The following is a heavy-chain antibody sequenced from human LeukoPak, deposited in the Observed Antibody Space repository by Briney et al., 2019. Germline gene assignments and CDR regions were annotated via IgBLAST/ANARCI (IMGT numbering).Heavy chain of an antibody. Sequence: PGGSLRLSCAASEFTFSSYTMNWVRQAPGKGLEWVSLISRSTNYIYYADSVKGRFTISRDNAKNSLYLQMNSLRAEDTAVYYCARGPSGYHNTGGQGTLVTVSS. V-gene: IGHV3-21*01. D-gene: IGHD5-12*01. J-gene: IGHJ4*02. CDR3: ARGPSGYHNT. CDR2: ISRSTNYI. CDR1: EFTFSSYT.